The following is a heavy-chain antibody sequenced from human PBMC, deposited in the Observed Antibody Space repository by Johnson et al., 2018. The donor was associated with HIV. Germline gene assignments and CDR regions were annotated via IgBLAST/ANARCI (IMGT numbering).Heavy chain of an antibody. V-gene: IGHV3-NL1*01. Sequence: QVQLVESGGGVVQPGRSLRLSCAASRFTFSTYAMHWVRQAPGKGLEWVSVIYSGGSTYYADSVKGRFTISRDNSKNTLYLQMNSLRAEDTALYYCAGWPIFGGPLPVAFDIWGQGTMVTVSS. CDR2: IYSGGST. CDR1: RFTFSTYA. CDR3: AGWPIFGGPLPVAFDI. D-gene: IGHD3-3*01. J-gene: IGHJ3*02.